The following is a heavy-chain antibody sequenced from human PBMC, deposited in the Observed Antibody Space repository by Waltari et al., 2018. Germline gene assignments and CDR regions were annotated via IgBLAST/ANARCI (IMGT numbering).Heavy chain of an antibody. CDR3: ARSGVGATPVGY. D-gene: IGHD1-26*01. CDR2: IYYSGST. Sequence: WSWIRQPPGKGLEWIGYIYYSGSTNYNPSLKSRVTISVDTSKNQFSLKLSSVTAADTAVYYCARSGVGATPVGYWGQGTLVTVSS. V-gene: IGHV4-59*01. J-gene: IGHJ4*02.